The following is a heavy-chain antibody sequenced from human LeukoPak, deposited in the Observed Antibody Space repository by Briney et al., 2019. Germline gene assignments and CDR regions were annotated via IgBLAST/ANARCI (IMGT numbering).Heavy chain of an antibody. CDR1: GLTFSTYT. V-gene: IGHV3-21*04. J-gene: IGHJ4*02. CDR3: ARGGSGYWFNY. Sequence: PGGSLRLSCAASGLTFSTYTMNWVRQAPGKGLEWVSSITSSSSYIYYADYVKGRFTISRDNSKNTLYLQMNSLRAEDTAVYYCARGGSGYWFNYWGQGTLVTVSS. D-gene: IGHD3-22*01. CDR2: ITSSSSYI.